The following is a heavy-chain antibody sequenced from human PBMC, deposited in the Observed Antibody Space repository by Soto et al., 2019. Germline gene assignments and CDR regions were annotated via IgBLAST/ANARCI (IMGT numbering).Heavy chain of an antibody. Sequence: QVQLQQWGAGLLKPSETLSLTCAVYGGSVSGYYWSWIRQPPGKGLEWIGEINQSGSTNYNPSLKSRVTTSLDTSKNQFSLKLTSVTAADTAVYYCARGSQWLDYWGQGTLVTVSS. V-gene: IGHV4-34*01. CDR1: GGSVSGYY. CDR3: ARGSQWLDY. CDR2: INQSGST. D-gene: IGHD6-19*01. J-gene: IGHJ4*02.